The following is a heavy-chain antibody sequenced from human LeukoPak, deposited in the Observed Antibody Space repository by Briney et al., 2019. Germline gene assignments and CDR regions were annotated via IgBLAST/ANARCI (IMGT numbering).Heavy chain of an antibody. V-gene: IGHV4-4*07. Sequence: IYATGSTNFNPSLKSRVTMSVDTSKSQFSLNLSSVTAADTGVYYCARAPAGSSKYEYWGQGILVTVSS. CDR2: IYATGST. D-gene: IGHD6-13*01. J-gene: IGHJ4*02. CDR3: ARAPAGSSKYEY.